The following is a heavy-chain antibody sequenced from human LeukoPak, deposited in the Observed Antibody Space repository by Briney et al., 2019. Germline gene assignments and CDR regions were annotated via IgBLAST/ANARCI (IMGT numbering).Heavy chain of an antibody. CDR2: INPNGGDT. Sequence: GASVKVSCKASGYTFTGYYMYWVRQAPGQGLEWMGWINPNGGDTKYAQKFQGRVTMTRDTSINTAYMEMSSLTSDDTAVYYCAGGWYYDSTGGYYFDYWGQGTLVTVSS. V-gene: IGHV1-2*02. CDR3: AGGWYYDSTGGYYFDY. CDR1: GYTFTGYY. D-gene: IGHD3-22*01. J-gene: IGHJ4*02.